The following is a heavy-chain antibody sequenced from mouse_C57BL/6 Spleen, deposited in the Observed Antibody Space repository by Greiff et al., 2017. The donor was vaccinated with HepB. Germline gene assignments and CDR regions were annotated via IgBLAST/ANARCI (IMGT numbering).Heavy chain of an antibody. CDR3: SRFPLLRSFDY. Sequence: VQLQQSGAELVKPGASVKMSCKASGYTFTSYWITWVKQRPGQGLEWIGDIYPGSGSTNYNEKFKSKATLTVYTSSSTAYMQLSSLTSEDSAVYYCSRFPLLRSFDYWGQGTTLTVSS. CDR2: IYPGSGST. J-gene: IGHJ2*01. CDR1: GYTFTSYW. D-gene: IGHD1-1*01. V-gene: IGHV1-55*01.